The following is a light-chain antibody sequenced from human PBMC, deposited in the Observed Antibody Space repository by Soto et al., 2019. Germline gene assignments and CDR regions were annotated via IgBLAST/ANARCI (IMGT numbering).Light chain of an antibody. Sequence: EIVLTHSPVPLSFSPLDRATLSCRASQSFSSRQLAWYQQKPGQPPRLLIYGISSRANGIPDRFSGSGSGTDFTLTIRRLEPEDYAAYYCKKYDVYHTITFGKGKXLEIK. V-gene: IGKV3-20*01. CDR1: QSFSSRQ. J-gene: IGKJ5*01. CDR3: KKYDVYHTIT. CDR2: GIS.